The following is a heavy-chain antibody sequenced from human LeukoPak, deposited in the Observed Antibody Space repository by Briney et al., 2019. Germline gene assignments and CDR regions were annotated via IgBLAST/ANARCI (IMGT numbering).Heavy chain of an antibody. CDR2: IYYSGST. CDR3: ARDIYHYYMDV. J-gene: IGHJ6*03. V-gene: IGHV4-59*11. Sequence: KSSETLSLTCTVSGGSISSHYWSWIRQPPGKGLEWIGYIYYSGSTNYNPSLKSRVTISVDTSKNQFSLKLSSVTAADTAVYHCARDIYHYYMDVWGKGTTVTVSS. CDR1: GGSISSHY.